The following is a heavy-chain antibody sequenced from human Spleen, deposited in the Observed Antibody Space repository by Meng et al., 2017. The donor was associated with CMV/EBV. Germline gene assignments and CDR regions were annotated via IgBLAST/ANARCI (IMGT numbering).Heavy chain of an antibody. D-gene: IGHD3-10*01. J-gene: IGHJ3*02. V-gene: IGHV3-66*02. CDR2: IYSGGST. CDR1: GFTVSSNY. CDR3: AKGPDYGSGSYYSNLDAFDI. Sequence: GESLKISCAASGFTVSSNYMSWVRQAPGKGLEWVSVIYSGGSTYYADSVKGRFTISRDNSKNTLYLQMNSLRAEDTAVYYCAKGPDYGSGSYYSNLDAFDIWGQGTKVTVSS.